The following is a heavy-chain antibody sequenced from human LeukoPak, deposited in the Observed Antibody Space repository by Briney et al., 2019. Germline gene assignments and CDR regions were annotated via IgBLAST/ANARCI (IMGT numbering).Heavy chain of an antibody. J-gene: IGHJ4*02. CDR2: ISYDGSNK. V-gene: IGHV3-30*18. Sequence: GGSLRLSCAASGFTFSSCGMHWVRQAPGKGLEWVAVISYDGSNKYYADSVKGRFTISRDNSKNTLYLQMNSLRAEDTAVYYCAKAPHRRYSSSYAGIGDVDYWGQGTLVTVSS. CDR3: AKAPHRRYSSSYAGIGDVDY. CDR1: GFTFSSCG. D-gene: IGHD6-6*01.